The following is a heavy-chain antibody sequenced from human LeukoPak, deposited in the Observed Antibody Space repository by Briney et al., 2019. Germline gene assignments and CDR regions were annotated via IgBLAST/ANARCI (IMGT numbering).Heavy chain of an antibody. CDR1: GVSISSYY. Sequence: SETLSLTCSVSGVSISSYYWSWVRQTAGRGLEWIGRIYISGTTNYNPSLNSRVTMSIDTSKNQFSLKLTSVTAADTGVYYCARTGGYDYHIDHWGQGTQVTVSS. V-gene: IGHV4-4*07. CDR2: IYISGTT. J-gene: IGHJ4*02. CDR3: ARTGGYDYHIDH. D-gene: IGHD5-12*01.